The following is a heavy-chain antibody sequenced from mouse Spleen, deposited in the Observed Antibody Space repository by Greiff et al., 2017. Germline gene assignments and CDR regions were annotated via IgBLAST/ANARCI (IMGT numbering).Heavy chain of an antibody. Sequence: LQESGAELVRPGASVTLSCKASGYTFTDYEMHWVKQTPVHGLEWIGAIDPETGGTAYNQKFKGKAILTADKSSSTAYMELRSLTSEDSAVYYCTRGPYYYAMDYWGQGTSVTVSS. CDR3: TRGPYYYAMDY. V-gene: IGHV1-15*01. J-gene: IGHJ4*01. CDR2: IDPETGGT. CDR1: GYTFTDYE.